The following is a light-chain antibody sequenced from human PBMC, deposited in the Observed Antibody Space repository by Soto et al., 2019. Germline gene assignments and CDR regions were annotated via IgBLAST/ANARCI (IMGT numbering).Light chain of an antibody. CDR1: TGAVTSGHY. Sequence: QAVVTQEPSLTVSPGGTVTLTCGSSTGAVTSGHYPYWFQQKPGQAPRTLIYDTSNKHSWTPARFAGALVGGKAALTLSGAQREDEAEYYCLLSYRGARPVFGGGTKLTVL. CDR3: LLSYRGARPV. CDR2: DTS. J-gene: IGLJ2*01. V-gene: IGLV7-46*01.